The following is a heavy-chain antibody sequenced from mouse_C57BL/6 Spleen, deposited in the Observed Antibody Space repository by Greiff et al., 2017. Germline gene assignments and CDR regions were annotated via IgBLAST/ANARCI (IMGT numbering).Heavy chain of an antibody. Sequence: VKLQQPEAELVMPGASVKLSCKASGYTFTSYWMHWVKQRPGQGLEWIGEIDPSDSYTNYNQKFKGKSTLPVYKSSSTAYMQPSSLTSEDSAVYYCARRGLRSPDWYFDVWGTGTTVTVSS. J-gene: IGHJ1*03. CDR3: ARRGLRSPDWYFDV. CDR1: GYTFTSYW. CDR2: IDPSDSYT. V-gene: IGHV1-69*01. D-gene: IGHD1-1*01.